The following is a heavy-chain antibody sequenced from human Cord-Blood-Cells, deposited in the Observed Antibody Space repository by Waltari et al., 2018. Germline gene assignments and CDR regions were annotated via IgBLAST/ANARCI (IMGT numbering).Heavy chain of an antibody. CDR2: ISGDGGST. CDR1: GFTFDDYA. Sequence: EVQLVESGGGVVQPGGSLRLSCAASGFTFDDYAMHWVRQAPGKGLEWVSLISGDGGSTYYADSVKGRFTISRDNSKNSLYLQMNSLRTEDTALYYCAKDISSSYYYYGMDVWGQGTTVTVSS. V-gene: IGHV3-43*02. CDR3: AKDISSSYYYYGMDV. J-gene: IGHJ6*02. D-gene: IGHD6-13*01.